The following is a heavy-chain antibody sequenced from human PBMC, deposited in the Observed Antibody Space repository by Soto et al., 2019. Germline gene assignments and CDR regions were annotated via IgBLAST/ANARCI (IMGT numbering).Heavy chain of an antibody. Sequence: QVQLVQSGAEVKKPGASVKVSCKASGYTFTSYDINWVRQATGQGLEWMGWMNPNSGNTGYAQKFQGRVAMTRNTSISTAYMELSSLRSEDTAVYYCARVGLFSGGNWFDPWGQGTLVTVSS. J-gene: IGHJ5*02. CDR1: GYTFTSYD. CDR2: MNPNSGNT. CDR3: ARVGLFSGGNWFDP. V-gene: IGHV1-8*01. D-gene: IGHD3-3*01.